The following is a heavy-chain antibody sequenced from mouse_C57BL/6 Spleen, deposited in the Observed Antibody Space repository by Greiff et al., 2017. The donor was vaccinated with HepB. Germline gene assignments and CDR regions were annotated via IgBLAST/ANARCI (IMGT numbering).Heavy chain of an antibody. V-gene: IGHV1-69*01. CDR1: GYTFTSYW. CDR3: ARGAAQATYWYFDV. D-gene: IGHD3-2*02. CDR2: IDPSDSYT. J-gene: IGHJ1*03. Sequence: VQLQQPGAELVMPGASVKLSCKASGYTFTSYWMHWVKQRPGQGLEWIGEIDPSDSYTNYNQKFKGKSTLTVDKSSSTAYMQLSSLTSEDSAVYYCARGAAQATYWYFDVWGTGTTVTVSS.